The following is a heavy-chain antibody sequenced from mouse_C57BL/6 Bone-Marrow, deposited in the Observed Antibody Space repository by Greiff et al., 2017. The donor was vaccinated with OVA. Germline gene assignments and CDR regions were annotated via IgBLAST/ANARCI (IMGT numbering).Heavy chain of an antibody. V-gene: IGHV7-3*01. CDR3: ARAPHCADPENCDV. CDR1: GFTFTDYY. CDR2: IRNKANGYTT. D-gene: IGHD6-1*01. J-gene: IGHJ1*03. Sequence: EVHLVESGGGLVQPGGSLSLSCAASGFTFTDYYMSWVRQPPGKALEWLGFIRNKANGYTTEYSASVKGRFTISRDNSQSILYLQMNAHRAESRATDVCARAPHCADPENCDVWGTGTTVTVSA.